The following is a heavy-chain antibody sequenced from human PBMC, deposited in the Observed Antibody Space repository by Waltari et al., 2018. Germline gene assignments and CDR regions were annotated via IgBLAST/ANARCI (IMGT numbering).Heavy chain of an antibody. D-gene: IGHD4-17*01. V-gene: IGHV1-8*01. CDR3: ARELPVDYPGRLASLDRDYYGMDV. CDR2: MNPNSGNT. J-gene: IGHJ6*02. CDR1: GYTFTSYD. Sequence: QVQLVQSGAEVKKPGASVKVSCKASGYTFTSYDINWVRQATGQGLEWMGWMNPNSGNTGYAQKFQGRVTMTRNTSISTAYMELSSLRSEDTAVYYCARELPVDYPGRLASLDRDYYGMDVWGQGTTVTVSS.